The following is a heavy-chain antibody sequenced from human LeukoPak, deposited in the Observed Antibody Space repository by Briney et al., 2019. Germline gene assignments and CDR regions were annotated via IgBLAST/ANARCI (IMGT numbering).Heavy chain of an antibody. CDR3: AKDDAWLRFGE. V-gene: IGHV3-21*04. D-gene: IGHD3-10*01. CDR1: GFTFSSFS. Sequence: GGSLRLSCAASGFTFSSFSLDWVRQTPGKGLEWVSSISSSSIYIYYADSVKGRFTISRDNSKNTLYLEVISLTAEDTAVYYCAKDDAWLRFGEWSQGTLVTVSS. J-gene: IGHJ4*02. CDR2: ISSSSIYI.